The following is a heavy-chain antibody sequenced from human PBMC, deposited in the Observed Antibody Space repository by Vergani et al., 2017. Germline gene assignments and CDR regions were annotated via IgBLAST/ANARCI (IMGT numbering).Heavy chain of an antibody. D-gene: IGHD2-8*01. V-gene: IGHV1-69*13. J-gene: IGHJ4*02. CDR1: GGTFSSYA. CDR3: ARDRPAPPGVGIWGFDY. CDR2: IIPIFGTA. Sequence: QVQLVQSGAEVKKPGSSVKVSCKASGGTFSSYAISWVRQAPGQGLEWMGRIIPIFGTANYAQKFQGRVTITADESTSTAYMELSSLRSEDTAVYYCARDRPAPPGVGIWGFDYWGQGTLVTVSS.